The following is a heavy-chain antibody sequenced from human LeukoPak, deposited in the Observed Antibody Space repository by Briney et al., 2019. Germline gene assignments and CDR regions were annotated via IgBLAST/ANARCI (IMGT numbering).Heavy chain of an antibody. J-gene: IGHJ6*03. CDR1: DYSISSGYF. CDR3: AGTYYYSYYYYMDV. CDR2: IYHSGST. D-gene: IGHD3-10*01. V-gene: IGHV4-38-2*02. Sequence: SETLSLTCTVSDYSISSGYFWGWIRQPPGKGLEWLGSIYHSGSTYYNPSLKSRVTISLDTSKNQFSLKLSSVTAADTAVYYCAGTYYYSYYYYMDVWGKGTTVTISS.